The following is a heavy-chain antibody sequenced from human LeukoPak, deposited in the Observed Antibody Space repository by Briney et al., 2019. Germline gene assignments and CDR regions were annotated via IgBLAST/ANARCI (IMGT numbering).Heavy chain of an antibody. CDR2: ISGSGGST. J-gene: IGHJ4*02. D-gene: IGHD5-12*01. Sequence: AGGSLRLSCAASGFTFSSYAMSWVRQAPGKGLEWVSAISGSGGSTYYADSVKGRFTISRDNSKNTLYLQMNSLRAEDTAVYYCAREYSGYDYVEAFDYWGQGTLVTVSS. CDR1: GFTFSSYA. CDR3: AREYSGYDYVEAFDY. V-gene: IGHV3-23*01.